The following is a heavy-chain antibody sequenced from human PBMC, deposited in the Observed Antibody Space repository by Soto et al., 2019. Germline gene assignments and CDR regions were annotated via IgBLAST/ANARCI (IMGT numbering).Heavy chain of an antibody. Sequence: ASVKVSCKASGGTFSSYAISWVRQAPGQGLEWMGGIIPIFGTANYAQKFQGRVTITADESTSTAYMELSSLRFEDTAVYYCARLSPTGGSVFDYWGQGTLVTVSS. D-gene: IGHD5-12*01. V-gene: IGHV1-69*13. CDR1: GGTFSSYA. CDR3: ARLSPTGGSVFDY. J-gene: IGHJ4*02. CDR2: IIPIFGTA.